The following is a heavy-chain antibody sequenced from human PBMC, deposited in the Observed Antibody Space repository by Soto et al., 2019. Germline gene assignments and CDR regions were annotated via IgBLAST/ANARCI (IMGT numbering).Heavy chain of an antibody. CDR2: IGKAGDT. CDR1: GFTFSTYD. Sequence: EVQLVQSGGGLVQPGGSLRLSCVASGFTFSTYDMHWVRQPAGKGLEWVSAIGKAGDTHYPDSVRGRFTTSRENAKNSLYLQMSSLRVEDTAVYYCARDPSRCGLDSWGQGTLVIVSS. CDR3: ARDPSRCGLDS. J-gene: IGHJ4*02. D-gene: IGHD2-21*01. V-gene: IGHV3-13*01.